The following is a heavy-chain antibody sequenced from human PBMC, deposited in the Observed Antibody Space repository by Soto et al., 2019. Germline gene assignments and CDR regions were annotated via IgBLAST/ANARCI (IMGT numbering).Heavy chain of an antibody. Sequence: SETLSLTCTVSGGSVSSGSYYWSWIRQPPGKGLEWIGYIYYSGSTNYNPSLKSRVTISVDTSKNQFSLKLSSVTAADTAVYYCARERHYDILTGYYLNWFDPWGHGTLVTVSS. V-gene: IGHV4-61*01. D-gene: IGHD3-9*01. CDR2: IYYSGST. CDR3: ARERHYDILTGYYLNWFDP. CDR1: GGSVSSGSYY. J-gene: IGHJ5*02.